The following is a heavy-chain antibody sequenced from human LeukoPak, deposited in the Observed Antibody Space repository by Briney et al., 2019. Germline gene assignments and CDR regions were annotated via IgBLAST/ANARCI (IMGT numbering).Heavy chain of an antibody. CDR1: GYTFTGYY. CDR2: INPNSGGT. Sequence: ASVKVSCEASGYTFTGYYMHWVRQAPGQGLEWMGRINPNSGGTNYAQKFQGRVTMTRDTSISTAYMELSRLRSDDTAVYYCARYSGSYSGFDYWGQGTLVTVSS. CDR3: ARYSGSYSGFDY. D-gene: IGHD1-26*01. J-gene: IGHJ4*02. V-gene: IGHV1-2*06.